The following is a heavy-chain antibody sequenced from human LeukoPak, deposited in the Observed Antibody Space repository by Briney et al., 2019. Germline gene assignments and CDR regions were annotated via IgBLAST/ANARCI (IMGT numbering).Heavy chain of an antibody. J-gene: IGHJ4*02. CDR3: ARVAGLGRQLVPYYFDY. CDR2: IYYSGST. V-gene: IGHV4-59*01. CDR1: GGSISSYY. D-gene: IGHD6-6*01. Sequence: SETLSLTCTVSGGSISSYYWSWIRQPPGKGLEWIGYIYYSGSTNYNPSLKSRVTISVDTSKNQFSLKLSSVTAADTAMYYCARVAGLGRQLVPYYFDYWGQGTLVTVSS.